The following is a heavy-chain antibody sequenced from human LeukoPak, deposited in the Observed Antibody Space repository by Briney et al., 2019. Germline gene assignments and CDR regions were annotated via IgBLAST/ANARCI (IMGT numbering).Heavy chain of an antibody. J-gene: IGHJ3*02. CDR2: IYYSGST. V-gene: IGHV4-59*01. CDR3: ARESGSYSTAFDI. D-gene: IGHD1-26*01. CDR1: GGSISSYY. Sequence: SETLSLTYTVSGGSISSYYWSWIRQPPGKGLEWIGYIYYSGSTNYNPSLKSRVTISVDTSKNQFSLKLSSVTAADTAVYYCARESGSYSTAFDIWGQGTMVTVSS.